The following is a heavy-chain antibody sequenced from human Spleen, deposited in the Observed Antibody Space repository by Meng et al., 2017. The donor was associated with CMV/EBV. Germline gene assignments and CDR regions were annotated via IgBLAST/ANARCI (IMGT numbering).Heavy chain of an antibody. D-gene: IGHD6-6*01. V-gene: IGHV3-66*02. CDR3: ARDRKGQLVEHNWFDP. J-gene: IGHJ5*02. CDR1: GFTVSSNY. Sequence: SGFTVSSNYMSWVRQAPGKGLEWVSVIYSGGSTYYADSVKGRFTISRDNSKNTLYLQMNSLRTEDTAVYYCARDRKGQLVEHNWFDPWGQGTLVTVSS. CDR2: IYSGGST.